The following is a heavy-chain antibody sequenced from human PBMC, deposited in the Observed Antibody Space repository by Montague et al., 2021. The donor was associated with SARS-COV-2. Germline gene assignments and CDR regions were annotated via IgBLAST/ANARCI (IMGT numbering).Heavy chain of an antibody. V-gene: IGHV2-5*01. Sequence: PALVKPTQTLTLTCTFSGFSLKSDAEGVAWIRQSPGQALEWLAVIYWNGGKRYSPSLQRRLTITKDTSENQVVLTMTNMDPVDTATYYCAHRGMIRGLIFGYWGQGTLVTVSS. CDR1: GFSLKSDAEG. D-gene: IGHD3-10*01. CDR3: AHRGMIRGLIFGY. J-gene: IGHJ4*02. CDR2: IYWNGGK.